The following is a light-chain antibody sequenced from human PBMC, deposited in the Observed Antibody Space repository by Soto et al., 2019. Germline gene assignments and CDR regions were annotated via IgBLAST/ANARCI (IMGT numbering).Light chain of an antibody. CDR3: QQYGSSPPVT. J-gene: IGKJ4*01. CDR2: GAS. V-gene: IGKV3-20*01. CDR1: QSVSSSY. Sequence: EIVLTQSPGTLSLSPGERATLSCRASQSVSSSYLAWYQQKPGQAPRLLIYGASSRATGIPDRFSGRGSGTDFTLTISRLEPEDCAVYYCQQYGSSPPVTFGGGTKVEIK.